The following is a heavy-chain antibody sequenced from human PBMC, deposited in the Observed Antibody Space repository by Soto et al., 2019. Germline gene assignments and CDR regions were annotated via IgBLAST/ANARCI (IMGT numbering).Heavy chain of an antibody. J-gene: IGHJ4*02. D-gene: IGHD2-2*02. CDR1: GFTFNTYG. V-gene: IGHV3-30*18. Sequence: QDHLVESGGGVVQPGTSLRLSCAASGFTFNTYGRHWVRQAPGKGLEWVAVISYDGSDKFYADSVKGRFTISRDNSKNALYLQMSSLRPEDTAIYYCAKSPNFYCSSPNCYKYYFDYWGQGTLVTVSS. CDR2: ISYDGSDK. CDR3: AKSPNFYCSSPNCYKYYFDY.